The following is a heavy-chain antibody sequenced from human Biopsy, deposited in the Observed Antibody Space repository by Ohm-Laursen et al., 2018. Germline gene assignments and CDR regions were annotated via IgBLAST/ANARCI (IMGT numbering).Heavy chain of an antibody. J-gene: IGHJ3*01. CDR1: GGSISGDY. Sequence: PSETLSLTCTVSGGSISGDYWSWIRQSPRKGLEWIGHISDRGTTNSNPSLRGRITISVDTSKNQFSLKLNSVSAADTALFFCARLYRLDDYWNDDPPDAFDVWGPGTMVTVSS. D-gene: IGHD3-3*01. V-gene: IGHV4-59*01. CDR3: ARLYRLDDYWNDDPPDAFDV. CDR2: ISDRGTT.